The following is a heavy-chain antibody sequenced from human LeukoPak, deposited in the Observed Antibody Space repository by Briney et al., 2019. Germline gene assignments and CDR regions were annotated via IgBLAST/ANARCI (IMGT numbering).Heavy chain of an antibody. CDR3: ARTSGSYSDNWFDP. D-gene: IGHD1-26*01. V-gene: IGHV3-48*03. J-gene: IGHJ5*02. CDR1: GFTFSSYE. CDR2: ISSSGSTI. Sequence: GGSLRLSCAASGFTFSSYEMNWVRQAPGKGLEWVSYISSSGSTIYYADSVKGRFTISRDNAKNSLYLQMNSLRAEDTAVYYCARTSGSYSDNWFDPWGKGPLVTVSS.